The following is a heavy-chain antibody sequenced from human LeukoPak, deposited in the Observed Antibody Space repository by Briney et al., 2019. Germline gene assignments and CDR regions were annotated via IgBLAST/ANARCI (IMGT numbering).Heavy chain of an antibody. CDR2: ISSSSSNI. V-gene: IGHV3-48*01. CDR1: GFTFRRYS. CDR3: ARVPDGYNLGTYFDP. D-gene: IGHD5-24*01. J-gene: IGHJ5*02. Sequence: GGSLRLSCAASGFTFRRYSMNWVRQAPGKGGEGGSYISSSSSNIYYADSVKGRFTISRDNSKNTLYLQMNSLRAEDTAVYYCARVPDGYNLGTYFDPWGQGTLVTVSS.